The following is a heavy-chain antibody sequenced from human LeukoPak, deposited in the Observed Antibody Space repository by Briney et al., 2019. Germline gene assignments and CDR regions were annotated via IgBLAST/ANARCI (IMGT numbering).Heavy chain of an antibody. CDR3: ASPSLGIAVAGLDY. V-gene: IGHV3-48*03. CDR2: ISSSGSTI. CDR1: GFTFSSYE. D-gene: IGHD6-19*01. Sequence: GGSLRLSCAASGFTFSSYEMNWVRQAPGKGLEWVSYISSSGSTIYYADSVKGRFTSSRDNAKNSLYLQMNSLRAEDTAVYYCASPSLGIAVAGLDYWGQGTLVTVSS. J-gene: IGHJ4*02.